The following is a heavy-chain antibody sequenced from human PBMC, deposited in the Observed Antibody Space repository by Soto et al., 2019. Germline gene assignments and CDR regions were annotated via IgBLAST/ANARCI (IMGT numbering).Heavy chain of an antibody. D-gene: IGHD3-10*01. CDR2: TSGSGGNT. CDR1: GFTFTSYA. CDR3: AKGWAGSGTYYTPFDS. Sequence: GGSLRLSCAASGFTFTSYAMSWVRQAPGKGLEWVSATSGSGGNTFYAASVKGRFTISRDTSNDILYLQMNSLRAEDTAVYYCAKGWAGSGTYYTPFDSWGHGTLVTVSS. V-gene: IGHV3-23*01. J-gene: IGHJ5*01.